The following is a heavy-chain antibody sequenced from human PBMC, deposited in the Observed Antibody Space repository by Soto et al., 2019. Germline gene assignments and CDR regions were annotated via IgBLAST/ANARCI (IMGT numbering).Heavy chain of an antibody. Sequence: QVHLVESGGAVLQPGRSLRLSCTASGFTFSSYGMHWVRQAPGRGRDCVTFISYDGSIKHYADYVNGRFIIARDNSKNPLDQEMNSLRPEDKAVYYCATDFTSYTEEPYYFDYWGQGTLVTVSS. CDR2: ISYDGSIK. V-gene: IGHV3-30*03. J-gene: IGHJ4*02. CDR3: ATDFTSYTEEPYYFDY. CDR1: GFTFSSYG. D-gene: IGHD1-26*01.